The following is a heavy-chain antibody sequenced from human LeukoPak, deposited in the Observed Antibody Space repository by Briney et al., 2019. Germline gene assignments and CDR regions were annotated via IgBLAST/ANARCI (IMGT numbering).Heavy chain of an antibody. CDR1: GGTFSSYA. D-gene: IGHD2-15*01. CDR2: IIPIFGTA. Sequence: SVKVSCKASGGTFSSYAISWVRQAPGQGLEWMGGIIPIFGTANYAQEFQGRVTITADESTSTAYMELSSLRSEDTAVYYCVMSCSGGSCYVRIGYFDYWGQGTLVTVSS. CDR3: VMSCSGGSCYVRIGYFDY. J-gene: IGHJ4*02. V-gene: IGHV1-69*13.